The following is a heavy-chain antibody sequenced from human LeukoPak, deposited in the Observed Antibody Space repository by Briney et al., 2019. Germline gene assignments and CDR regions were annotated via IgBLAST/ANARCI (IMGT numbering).Heavy chain of an antibody. CDR1: GGSFSGYY. Sequence: SETLSLTCAVYGGSFSGYYWSWIRQPPGKGLEWIGEINHSGSTNYNPSLKSRVTISVDTSKNQFSLKLSSVTAADTAVYYCARATGPNAFDIWGQGTMVTVSS. CDR2: INHSGST. V-gene: IGHV4-34*01. CDR3: ARATGPNAFDI. J-gene: IGHJ3*02.